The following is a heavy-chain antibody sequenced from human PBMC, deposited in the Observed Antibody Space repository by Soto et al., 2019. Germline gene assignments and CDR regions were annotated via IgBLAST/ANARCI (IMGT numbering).Heavy chain of an antibody. CDR1: GYSFTSYW. V-gene: IGHV5-10-1*01. Sequence: PGESLKISCKGSGYSFTSYWISWVRQMPGKGLEWMGRIDPSDSYTNYSPSFQGHVTISADKSISTAYLQWSSLKASDTAMYYCARLGPRITGPYYYYYGMYVWGQGTTVTVSS. D-gene: IGHD1-26*01. CDR2: IDPSDSYT. CDR3: ARLGPRITGPYYYYYGMYV. J-gene: IGHJ6*02.